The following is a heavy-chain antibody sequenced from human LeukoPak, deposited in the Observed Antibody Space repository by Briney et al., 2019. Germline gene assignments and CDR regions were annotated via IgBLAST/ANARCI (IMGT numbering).Heavy chain of an antibody. V-gene: IGHV1-8*01. J-gene: IGHJ6*02. CDR1: GYTFTSYD. CDR2: MNPNSGNT. D-gene: IGHD1-7*01. Sequence: ASVKVSCKASGYTFTSYDINWVRQATGQGLEWMGWMNPNSGNTGYAQKFQGRVTMTRNTSISTAYMELSSLRSEDTTVYYCARGWELSRPYYYGMDVWGQGTTVTVSS. CDR3: ARGWELSRPYYYGMDV.